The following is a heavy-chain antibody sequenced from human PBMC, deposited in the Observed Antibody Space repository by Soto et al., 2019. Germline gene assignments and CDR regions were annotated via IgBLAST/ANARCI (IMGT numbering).Heavy chain of an antibody. CDR2: INAGNGNT. J-gene: IGHJ4*02. D-gene: IGHD3-3*01. Sequence: ASVKVSCKASGYTFTSYAMHWVRQAPGQRLGWMGWINAGNGNTKYSQKFQGRVTITRDTSASTAYMELSSLRSEDTAVYYCARDSAGLRFLEWSLDYWGQGTLVTVSS. CDR1: GYTFTSYA. CDR3: ARDSAGLRFLEWSLDY. V-gene: IGHV1-3*01.